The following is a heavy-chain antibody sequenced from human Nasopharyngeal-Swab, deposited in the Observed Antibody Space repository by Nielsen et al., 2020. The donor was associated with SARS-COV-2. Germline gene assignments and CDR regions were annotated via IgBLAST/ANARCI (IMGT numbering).Heavy chain of an antibody. CDR2: ISYDGSNK. D-gene: IGHD3-10*01. Sequence: GESLKISCAASGFTFSSYGMHWVRQAPGKGLEWVAVISYDGSNKYYADSVKGRFTISRDNSKNTLYLQMNSLRAEDTAVYYCAKDREVRGRKTLLEDYWGQGTLVTVSS. CDR1: GFTFSSYG. J-gene: IGHJ4*02. CDR3: AKDREVRGRKTLLEDY. V-gene: IGHV3-30*12.